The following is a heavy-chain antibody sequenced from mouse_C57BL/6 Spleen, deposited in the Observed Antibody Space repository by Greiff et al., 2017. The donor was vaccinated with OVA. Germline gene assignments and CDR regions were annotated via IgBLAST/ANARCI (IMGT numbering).Heavy chain of an antibody. CDR2: IGPANGNT. D-gene: IGHD4-1*01. CDR3: ASEGLGRGTWFAY. Sequence: VHVKQSVAELVRPGASVKLSCTASGFNIKNTYMHWVKQRPEQGLEWIGRIGPANGNTKYAPKFQGKATITADTSSNTAYLQLSSLTSEDTAIYYCASEGLGRGTWFAYWGQGTLVTVSA. V-gene: IGHV14-3*01. CDR1: GFNIKNTY. J-gene: IGHJ3*01.